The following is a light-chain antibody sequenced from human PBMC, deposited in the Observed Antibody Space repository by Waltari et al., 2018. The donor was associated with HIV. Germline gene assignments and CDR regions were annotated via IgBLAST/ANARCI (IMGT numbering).Light chain of an antibody. V-gene: IGLV2-14*03. J-gene: IGLJ3*02. CDR1: PSDAGTSIY. CDR3: SSYSTNTNNSPWV. Sequence: QSALAQPASVSGSPGQSIPISCTGTPSDAGTSIYVSWYHQHPGKGPKLVIFDVSHRPSGISDRFSGSRSGNTASLTISGLRAEDESDYFCSSYSTNTNNSPWVFGGGTKVTVL. CDR2: DVS.